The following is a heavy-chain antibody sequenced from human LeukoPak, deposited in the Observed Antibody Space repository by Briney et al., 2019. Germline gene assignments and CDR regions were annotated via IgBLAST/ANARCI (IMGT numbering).Heavy chain of an antibody. J-gene: IGHJ4*02. D-gene: IGHD3/OR15-3a*01. CDR2: ISFDGRDK. CDR3: ARDLRKSADYYFDY. Sequence: GGSLRLSCAASGFIFNNNAIHWVRQAPGKGLEWVAVISFDGRDKHHADSVKGRFTISRDNSKNTLYLQMSSLRVEDTAMYYCARDLRKSADYYFDYWGQGTLVTVSS. CDR1: GFIFNNNA. V-gene: IGHV3-30*04.